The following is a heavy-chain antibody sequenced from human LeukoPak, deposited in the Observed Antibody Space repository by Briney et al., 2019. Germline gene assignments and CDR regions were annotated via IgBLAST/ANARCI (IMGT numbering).Heavy chain of an antibody. CDR3: AANDGLTAVVAATRSRPSYYYGMDV. CDR2: ISSSGSTI. J-gene: IGHJ6*02. Sequence: GGSLRLSCAASGFTFSDYYMSWIRQAPGKGLEWVSYISSSGSTIYYADSVKGRFTISRDNAKNSLYLQMNSLRAEDTAVYYCAANDGLTAVVAATRSRPSYYYGMDVWGQGTTVTVSS. D-gene: IGHD2-15*01. CDR1: GFTFSDYY. V-gene: IGHV3-11*01.